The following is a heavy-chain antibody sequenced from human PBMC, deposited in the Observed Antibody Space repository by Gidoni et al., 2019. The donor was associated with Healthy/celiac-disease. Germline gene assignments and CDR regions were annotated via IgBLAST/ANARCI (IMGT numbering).Heavy chain of an antibody. CDR2: ISSSSSYI. CDR1: GFTFSSYS. CDR3: ARFIAARPFYYYGMDV. J-gene: IGHJ6*02. D-gene: IGHD6-6*01. Sequence: EVQLVESGGGLVKPGGSLRLSCAASGFTFSSYSMNWVRQAPGKGLEWVSSISSSSSYIYYADSVKGLFTISRDNAKNSLYLQMNSLRAEDTAVYYCARFIAARPFYYYGMDVWGQGTTVTVSS. V-gene: IGHV3-21*01.